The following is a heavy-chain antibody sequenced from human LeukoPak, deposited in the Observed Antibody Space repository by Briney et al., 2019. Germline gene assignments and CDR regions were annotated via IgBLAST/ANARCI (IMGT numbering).Heavy chain of an antibody. CDR3: ARRVVSSGWYDAFDI. CDR2: IYPGDSDT. J-gene: IGHJ3*02. Sequence: GESLKISCQGSGYSFTSYWIGWVRQMPGKGLEWMGIIYPGDSDTRYSPSFQGQVTISADKSISTAYLQWSSLKASDTAMYYCARRVVSSGWYDAFDIWGQGTMVIVSS. D-gene: IGHD6-19*01. CDR1: GYSFTSYW. V-gene: IGHV5-51*01.